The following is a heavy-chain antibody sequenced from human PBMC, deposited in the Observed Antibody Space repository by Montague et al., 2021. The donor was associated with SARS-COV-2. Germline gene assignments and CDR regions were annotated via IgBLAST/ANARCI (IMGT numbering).Heavy chain of an antibody. J-gene: IGHJ2*01. Sequence: TLSLTCTVSGGSISSGDYYWIWIRPRPGQGLEWIGYIYYSGSSYYNPSLRSPVTISIDTSQNQFSLKLMSVTAADTAVYYCARSPEPLIILIITSLDWCIDVWGRGTMVTVSS. V-gene: IGHV4-31*01. CDR3: ARSPEPLIILIITSLDWCIDV. CDR1: GGSISSGDYY. D-gene: IGHD3-22*01. CDR2: IYYSGSS.